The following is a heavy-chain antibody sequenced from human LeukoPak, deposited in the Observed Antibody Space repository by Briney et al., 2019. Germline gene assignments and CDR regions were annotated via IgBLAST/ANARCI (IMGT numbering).Heavy chain of an antibody. D-gene: IGHD6-13*01. CDR3: AKDPYSSSWYPNWFDP. V-gene: IGHV3-30*02. Sequence: GGSLRLSCAASGFTFSDYGMHWVRQAPGKGLEWLAFIRYDGSDKYYADSVKGRFTISRDNSKNTLYLQMNSLRAEDTAVYYCAKDPYSSSWYPNWFDPWGQGTLVTVSS. J-gene: IGHJ5*02. CDR1: GFTFSDYG. CDR2: IRYDGSDK.